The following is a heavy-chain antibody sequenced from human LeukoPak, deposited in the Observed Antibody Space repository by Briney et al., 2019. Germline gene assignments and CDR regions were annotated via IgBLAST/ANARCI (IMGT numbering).Heavy chain of an antibody. J-gene: IGHJ4*02. V-gene: IGHV3-7*01. Sequence: GGSLRLSCAASGFTFSNYWMSWVRQVPGKGLEWVANIRQDGSETYSVDSVKGRFTISRDNAKNSLYLQMNSLRAEDTAIYYCARGSSNTGFAYWGQGTLVTVSS. D-gene: IGHD1-14*01. CDR2: IRQDGSET. CDR1: GFTFSNYW. CDR3: ARGSSNTGFAY.